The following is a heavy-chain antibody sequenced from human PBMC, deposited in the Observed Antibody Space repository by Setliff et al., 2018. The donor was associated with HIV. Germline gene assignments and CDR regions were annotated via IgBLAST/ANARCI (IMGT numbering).Heavy chain of an antibody. CDR2: IKHSGST. CDR1: GGSFSDYY. V-gene: IGHV4-34*01. D-gene: IGHD1-26*01. Sequence: PSETLSLTCAVHGGSFSDYYWTWIRQPPGKGLEWIGEIKHSGSTNYNPSLKSRVTISVDTAKNQFSLNLTSVTAADTVVYYCARGGFKWSGSYADYWGQGTLVTVS. J-gene: IGHJ4*02. CDR3: ARGGFKWSGSYADY.